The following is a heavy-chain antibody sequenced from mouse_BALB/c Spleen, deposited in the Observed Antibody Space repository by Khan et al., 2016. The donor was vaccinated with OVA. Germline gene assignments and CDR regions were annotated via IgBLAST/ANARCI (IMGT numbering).Heavy chain of an antibody. D-gene: IGHD3-2*02. J-gene: IGHJ3*01. CDR3: SGSGYGFGAY. V-gene: IGHV1-54*01. CDR1: GYAFTNYL. Sequence: QVQLKQSGAELVRPGTSVKVSCKASGYAFTNYLIEWVKQRPGQGLEWIGVINPGSGGTNYNEKFKDKATLTADKSSSTAYMQLSSLTSDDSAVYFCSGSGYGFGAYWGPGTLVTVSA. CDR2: INPGSGGT.